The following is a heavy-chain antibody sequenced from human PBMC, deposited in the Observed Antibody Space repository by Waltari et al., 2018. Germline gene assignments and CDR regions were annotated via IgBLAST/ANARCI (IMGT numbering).Heavy chain of an antibody. J-gene: IGHJ4*02. Sequence: QVRLVQSGAGVKKPGSSVKVSCKASGGTFSRYAIRWVLQAPGQGLEWMGGIIPIFGTANYAQKFQGRVTITADESTSTAYMELSSLRSEDTAVYYCARLLAAADYWGQGTLVTVSS. V-gene: IGHV1-69*01. CDR2: IIPIFGTA. CDR1: GGTFSRYA. D-gene: IGHD6-13*01. CDR3: ARLLAAADY.